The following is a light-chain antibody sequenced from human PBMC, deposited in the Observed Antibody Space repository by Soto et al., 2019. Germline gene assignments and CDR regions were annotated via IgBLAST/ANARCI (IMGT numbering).Light chain of an antibody. CDR2: DVS. CDR1: SSDVGGYNY. J-gene: IGLJ3*02. Sequence: QSALTQPASVSGSPGQSITISCTGTSSDVGGYNYVSWYQQHPGKAPKLMIYDVSNRPSGVSNRFSGSKSGNTASLTISGLQAEDEADYYCSSHTSIDLVFGGGTKLTVL. V-gene: IGLV2-14*01. CDR3: SSHTSIDLV.